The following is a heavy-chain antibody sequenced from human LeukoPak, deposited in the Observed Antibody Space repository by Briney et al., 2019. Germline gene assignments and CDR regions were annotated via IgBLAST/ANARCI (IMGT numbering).Heavy chain of an antibody. Sequence: SETLSLTCTVSGGSISSYYWSWIRQPPGKGLEWIGYIYYSGSTNYNPSLKSRVTVSVDTSKNQFSLKLSSVTAADTAVYYCARDYPQSGYQSTIYYYYGMDVWGQGTTVTVSS. D-gene: IGHD3-3*01. CDR2: IYYSGST. CDR3: ARDYPQSGYQSTIYYYYGMDV. CDR1: GGSISSYY. J-gene: IGHJ6*02. V-gene: IGHV4-59*01.